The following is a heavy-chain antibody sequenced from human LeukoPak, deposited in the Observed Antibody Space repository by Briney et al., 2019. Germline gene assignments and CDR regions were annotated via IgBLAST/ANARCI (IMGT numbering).Heavy chain of an antibody. Sequence: SQTLSLTCAISGDSVSSNSAAWNWIRQSPSRGLEWLGRTYYRSKWYNDYAVSVKSRITINPDTSKNQFSLQLNSVTPEDTAVYYCARDPYSSSWYILKSFGMDVWGQGTTVTVSS. CDR1: GDSVSSNSAA. CDR3: ARDPYSSSWYILKSFGMDV. CDR2: TYYRSKWYN. V-gene: IGHV6-1*01. J-gene: IGHJ6*02. D-gene: IGHD6-13*01.